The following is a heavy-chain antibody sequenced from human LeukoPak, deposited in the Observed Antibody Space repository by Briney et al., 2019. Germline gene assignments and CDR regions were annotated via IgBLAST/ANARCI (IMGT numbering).Heavy chain of an antibody. CDR2: IIPIFGTT. V-gene: IGHV1-69*06. CDR1: GGTFSSYA. CDR3: ARGGGLAGDSRNWFSGYYYYMDV. J-gene: IGHJ6*03. Sequence: SVKVSCKASGGTFSSYAISWVRQAPGQGLEWMGGIIPIFGTTNYAQKFQDRVTITADKSTSTAYMELSSLRSEDTAVYYCARGGGLAGDSRNWFSGYYYYMDVWGKGTPVNGPS. D-gene: IGHD6-13*01.